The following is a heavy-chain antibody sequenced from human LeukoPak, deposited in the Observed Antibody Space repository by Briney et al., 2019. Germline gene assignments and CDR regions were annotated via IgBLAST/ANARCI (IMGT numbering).Heavy chain of an antibody. V-gene: IGHV4-30-4*01. Sequence: SETLSLTCSVSGGSISSGDYYWSWIRQPPGKGLEWIGYIYYSGSTYYNPSLKSPLTISVDTSKNQFSLKLSSVTAADTAVYYCASSHLTGYHITYWGQGTLVTVPS. CDR2: IYYSGST. CDR1: GGSISSGDYY. CDR3: ASSHLTGYHITY. D-gene: IGHD3-9*01. J-gene: IGHJ4*02.